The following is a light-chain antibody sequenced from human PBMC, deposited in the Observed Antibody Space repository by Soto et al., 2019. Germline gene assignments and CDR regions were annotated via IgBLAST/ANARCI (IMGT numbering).Light chain of an antibody. CDR3: QQYNNWPPA. J-gene: IGKJ1*01. V-gene: IGKV3-15*01. CDR2: GAS. Sequence: EIVMTQSPATLSVSPGERATLSCRASQSVSSNLAWYQQKPGQAPRLLIYGASTRATGIPARFSASGSGTEFTLTISSLQSEDFTVDYCQQYNNWPPAFGQGTKVEIK. CDR1: QSVSSN.